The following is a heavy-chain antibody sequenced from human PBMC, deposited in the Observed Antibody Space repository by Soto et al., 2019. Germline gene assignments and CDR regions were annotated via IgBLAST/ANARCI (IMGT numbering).Heavy chain of an antibody. CDR1: GYTFTGYY. J-gene: IGHJ4*02. CDR2: INPNSGGT. D-gene: IGHD2-2*01. V-gene: IGHV1-2*04. CDR3: ARYRPYQRGFDY. Sequence: ASVKVSCKASGYTFTGYYMHWVRQAPGQGLEWMGWINPNSGGTNYAQKFQGWVTMTRDTSISTAYMELSRLRSDDTAVYYCARYRPYQRGFDYRCPGILVTVSS.